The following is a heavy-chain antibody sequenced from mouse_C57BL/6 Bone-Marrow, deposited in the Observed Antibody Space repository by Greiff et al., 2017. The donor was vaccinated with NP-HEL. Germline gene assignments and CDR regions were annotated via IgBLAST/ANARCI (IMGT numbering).Heavy chain of an antibody. J-gene: IGHJ3*01. CDR2: IRSKSNNYAT. CDR1: GFSFNTYA. CDR3: VSPRGYDERFAY. Sequence: EVQLQESGGGLVQPKGSLKLSCAASGFSFNTYAMNWVRQAPGKGLEWVARIRSKSNNYATYYADSVKDRFTISRDDSESMLYLQMNNLKTEDTAMYYCVSPRGYDERFAYWGQGTLVTVSA. V-gene: IGHV10-1*01. D-gene: IGHD2-2*01.